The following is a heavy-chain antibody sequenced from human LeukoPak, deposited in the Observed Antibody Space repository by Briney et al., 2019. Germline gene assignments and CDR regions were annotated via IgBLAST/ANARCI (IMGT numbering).Heavy chain of an antibody. D-gene: IGHD3-22*01. V-gene: IGHV3-23*01. J-gene: IGHJ4*02. Sequence: GGSLRLSCAASGFTFRSYAMSWVRQAPGKGLEWVSGISGSGDSTYYADSVKGRFSISRDNSKNTLWLQMNSLKDEDTAVYYCAKKNAGYYDSSGYRYDYWGQGTLVTVSS. CDR1: GFTFRSYA. CDR2: ISGSGDST. CDR3: AKKNAGYYDSSGYRYDY.